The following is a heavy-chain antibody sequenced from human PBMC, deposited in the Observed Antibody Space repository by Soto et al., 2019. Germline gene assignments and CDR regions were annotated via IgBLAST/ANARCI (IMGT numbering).Heavy chain of an antibody. CDR3: ASCPQNCVTTSPCCLFFDY. CDR2: INAGNGNT. D-gene: IGHD2-2*01. J-gene: IGHJ4*02. Sequence: GASVKVSCKASGYTFTSYAIHWVRQAPGQRLEWMGWINAGNGNTKYSQNFQGRVTLTRDTSASTAYMELSSLRSEDTAVYYCASCPQNCVTTSPCCLFFDYWGQGTLVTVSS. CDR1: GYTFTSYA. V-gene: IGHV1-3*01.